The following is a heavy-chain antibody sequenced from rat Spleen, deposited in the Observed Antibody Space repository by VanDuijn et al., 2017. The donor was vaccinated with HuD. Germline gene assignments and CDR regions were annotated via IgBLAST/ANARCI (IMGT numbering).Heavy chain of an antibody. Sequence: EVQLVESGGGLVQPGRSLKLSCVVSRFTFSNYGMHWIRQGPTNGLEWVASINPSGGITFYRDSVKGRFTISRDNAKTTLYLQMDSLRSEDTAIYYCARHDYSGPFDYWGQGVMVTVSS. CDR3: ARHDYSGPFDY. CDR2: INPSGGIT. J-gene: IGHJ2*01. D-gene: IGHD1-1*01. CDR1: RFTFSNYG. V-gene: IGHV5-19*01.